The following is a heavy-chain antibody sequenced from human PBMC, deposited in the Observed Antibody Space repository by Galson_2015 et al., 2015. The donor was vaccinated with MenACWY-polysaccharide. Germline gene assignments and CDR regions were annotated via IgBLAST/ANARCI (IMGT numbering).Heavy chain of an antibody. D-gene: IGHD6-13*01. CDR2: INPDGSQT. CDR3: AIDIAGGSNWYEGLDY. V-gene: IGHV3-7*01. J-gene: IGHJ4*01. CDR1: RFNFNTNW. Sequence: SLRLSCAASRFNFNTNWMTWVRQAPGKGLEWVALINPDGSQTEYVDSVKGRFTISRDNARNSLYLQMNTLRAEDTAVYYCAIDIAGGSNWYEGLDYSGPGTLVTVTS.